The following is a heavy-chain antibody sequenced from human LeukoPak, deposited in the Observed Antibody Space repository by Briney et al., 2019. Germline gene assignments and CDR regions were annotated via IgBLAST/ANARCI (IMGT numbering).Heavy chain of an antibody. J-gene: IGHJ2*01. CDR3: ARNSDYYQRFFDL. V-gene: IGHV4-34*01. Sequence: SETLSLTCAVYGGSFSGYYWSWIRQPPGKGLEWLGEINHSGGTNYNPSLKSRVTISVDTSKNQFSLKLSAMTAADTAVYYCARNSDYYQRFFDLWGRGTLVTVSS. CDR2: INHSGGT. CDR1: GGSFSGYY. D-gene: IGHD3-22*01.